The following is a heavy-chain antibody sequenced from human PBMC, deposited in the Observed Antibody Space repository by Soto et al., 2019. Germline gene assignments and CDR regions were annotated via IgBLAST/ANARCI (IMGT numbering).Heavy chain of an antibody. Sequence: SETLSLTCTVSGGSISSGGYYWSWIRQHPGKGLEWIGYIYYSGSTYYNPSLKSRVTISVDTSKNQFSLKLSSVTAADTAVYYCARECSGGSCHAGYWGQGTLVTVSS. CDR3: ARECSGGSCHAGY. J-gene: IGHJ4*02. CDR2: IYYSGST. D-gene: IGHD2-15*01. V-gene: IGHV4-31*03. CDR1: GGSISSGGYY.